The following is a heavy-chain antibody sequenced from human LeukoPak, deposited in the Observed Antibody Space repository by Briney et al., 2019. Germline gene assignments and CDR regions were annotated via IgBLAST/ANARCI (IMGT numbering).Heavy chain of an antibody. CDR2: ITSSGSTI. J-gene: IGHJ6*02. Sequence: GGSLRLSCAASGFTFSDYCLSWIRQAPGKGLEWVSYITSSGSTIYYVDSVKGRFTFSRDNAKNSLFLQMNSLRAEDTAVYYCVGGGFGTAAGTPPYGMDVWGQGTTVTVSS. CDR1: GFTFSDYC. CDR3: VGGGFGTAAGTPPYGMDV. V-gene: IGHV3-11*01. D-gene: IGHD6-13*01.